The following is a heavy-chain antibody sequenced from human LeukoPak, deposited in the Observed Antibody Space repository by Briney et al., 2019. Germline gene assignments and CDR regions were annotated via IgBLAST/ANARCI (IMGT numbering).Heavy chain of an antibody. CDR2: ISGGGDST. CDR1: GFTFSRYA. V-gene: IGHV3-23*01. J-gene: IGHJ4*02. Sequence: GGSLRLSCAASGFTFSRYAMTWVRQAPGKGLEWVSNISGGGDSTYYADSVKGRFTISRDNSKNTLYLQMSSLRAEDTAVYYCAKEVGAYYYWGQGTLVTVSS. D-gene: IGHD1-26*01. CDR3: AKEVGAYYY.